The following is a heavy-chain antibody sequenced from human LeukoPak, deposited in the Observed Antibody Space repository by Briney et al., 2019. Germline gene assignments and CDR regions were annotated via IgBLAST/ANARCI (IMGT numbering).Heavy chain of an antibody. V-gene: IGHV1-8*03. CDR2: MNPNSGNT. CDR1: GYTFTSHD. D-gene: IGHD2-21*01. CDR3: ATSFPRDADAFDI. Sequence: ASVKVSCKASGYTFTSHDINWVRQATGQGLEWMGWMNPNSGNTGYAQKFQGRVTITRNNSISTVYMELSSLRSEDTAVYYCATSFPRDADAFDIWGQGTMVIVSS. J-gene: IGHJ3*02.